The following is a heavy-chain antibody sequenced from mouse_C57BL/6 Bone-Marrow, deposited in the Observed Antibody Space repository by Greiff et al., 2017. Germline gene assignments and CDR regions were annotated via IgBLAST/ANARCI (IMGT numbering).Heavy chain of an antibody. J-gene: IGHJ3*01. CDR1: GFNIKDYY. CDR2: IDPEDGET. Sequence: EVKLLESGAELVKPGASVKLSCTASGFNIKDYYMHWVKQRTEQGLEWIGRIDPEDGETKYAPKFQGKATITADTSSNTAYLQLSSLTSEDTAVYYCARSLLWFSWFAYWGQGTLVTVSA. CDR3: ARSLLWFSWFAY. V-gene: IGHV14-2*01. D-gene: IGHD2-9*01.